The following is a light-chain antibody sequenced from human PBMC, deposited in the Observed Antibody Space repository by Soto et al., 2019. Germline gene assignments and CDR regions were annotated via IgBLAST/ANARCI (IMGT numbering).Light chain of an antibody. CDR3: QQHSKWSIT. V-gene: IGKV3-11*01. J-gene: IGKJ5*01. CDR2: DAS. Sequence: MTQSPTPLSLSQGERSSLSCRASQSVSSNLAWYQQKPGQAPRLLIYDASNRATGIPASFSGSGSGTDFTLTISSLGPEDFAVYDCQQHSKWSITFGQGTRLEIK. CDR1: QSVSSN.